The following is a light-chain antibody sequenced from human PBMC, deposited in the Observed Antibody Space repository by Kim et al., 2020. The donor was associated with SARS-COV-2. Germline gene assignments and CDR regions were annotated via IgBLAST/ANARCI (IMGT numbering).Light chain of an antibody. J-gene: IGLJ3*02. V-gene: IGLV1-44*01. CDR3: AAWDHSLKGWV. Sequence: GQRVTVSCSGSRSNIGSNPVNWFQQVPGTAPKLLIFNENRRPSGVPDRVSGSKSDTSASLAIGGLQSEDEALYFCAAWDHSLKGWVFGGGTQLTVL. CDR1: RSNIGSNP. CDR2: NEN.